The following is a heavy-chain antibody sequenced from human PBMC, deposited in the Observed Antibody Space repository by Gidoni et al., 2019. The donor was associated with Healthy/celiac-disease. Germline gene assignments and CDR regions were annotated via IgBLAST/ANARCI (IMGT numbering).Heavy chain of an antibody. V-gene: IGHV1-18*01. D-gene: IGHD5-18*01. CDR1: GYTFTSYG. J-gene: IGHJ6*02. CDR3: AREPRLPQPTIQLWLASYWEYYYGMDV. Sequence: QVQLVQSGAEVKKPGASVKVSCKASGYTFTSYGISWVRQAPGQGLEWMGWISAYNGNTNYAQKLQGRVTMTTDTSTSTAYMELRSLRSDDTAVYYCAREPRLPQPTIQLWLASYWEYYYGMDVWGQGTTVTVSS. CDR2: ISAYNGNT.